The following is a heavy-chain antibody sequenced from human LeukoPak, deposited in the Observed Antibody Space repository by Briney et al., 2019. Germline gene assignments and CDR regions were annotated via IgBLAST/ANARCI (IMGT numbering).Heavy chain of an antibody. V-gene: IGHV1-2*04. D-gene: IGHD2-8*01. Sequence: ASVKVSCKASGYTFTSYYMHWVRQAPGQGLEWMGWINPNSGGTNYAQKFQGWVTMTRDTSISTAYMELSRLRSDDTAVYYCARSAYCTNGVCYRLQLGYWGQGTLVTVSS. CDR2: INPNSGGT. J-gene: IGHJ4*02. CDR1: GYTFTSYY. CDR3: ARSAYCTNGVCYRLQLGY.